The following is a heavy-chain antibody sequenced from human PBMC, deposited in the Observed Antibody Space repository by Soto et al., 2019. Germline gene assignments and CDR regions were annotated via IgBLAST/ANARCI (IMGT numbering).Heavy chain of an antibody. D-gene: IGHD6-19*01. V-gene: IGHV3-30*18. Sequence: QVQLVESGGGVVLPGRSLRLSCAASGFTFSSYGMHWVRQAPGKGLEWVAVISYDGSNKYYADSVKGRFTISRDNSKNTLYLQMNSLRAEDTAVYYCAKDWIAVAGYFQHWGQGTLVTVSS. CDR1: GFTFSSYG. CDR3: AKDWIAVAGYFQH. J-gene: IGHJ1*01. CDR2: ISYDGSNK.